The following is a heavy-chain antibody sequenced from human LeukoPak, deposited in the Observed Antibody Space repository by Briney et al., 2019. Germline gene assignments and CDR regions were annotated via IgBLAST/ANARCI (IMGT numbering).Heavy chain of an antibody. D-gene: IGHD2-2*01. CDR2: ISPYNGKT. CDR1: GYTFINYG. J-gene: IGHJ5*02. CDR3: ARLPTIVAPAWTHQPFDP. Sequence: ASVRVSCTASGYTFINYGIGWVREAPGQGLEWMGWISPYNGKTRYAQNLQGRVTMTTDTSTSTAYMDLRSLTFDAAAVYYCARLPTIVAPAWTHQPFDPWGQGTLVIVSS. V-gene: IGHV1-18*01.